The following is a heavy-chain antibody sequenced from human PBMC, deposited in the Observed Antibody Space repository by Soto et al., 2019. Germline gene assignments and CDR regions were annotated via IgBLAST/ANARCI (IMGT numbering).Heavy chain of an antibody. Sequence: GGSLRLSCAASGFSFSRYGMHWVRQAPGKGLEWVAVIWYDGSKKYFADSVEGRFAVSRDNSKNTLYLQMNSLRAEDTAVYYCARGSDGSGNYLDYWGQGTLVTVSS. D-gene: IGHD3-10*01. CDR3: ARGSDGSGNYLDY. CDR1: GFSFSRYG. CDR2: IWYDGSKK. J-gene: IGHJ4*02. V-gene: IGHV3-33*01.